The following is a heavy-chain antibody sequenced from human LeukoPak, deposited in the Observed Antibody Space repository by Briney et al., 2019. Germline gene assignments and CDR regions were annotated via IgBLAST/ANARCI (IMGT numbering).Heavy chain of an antibody. Sequence: GASVKVSCKASGFTFTSSAVQWVRQARGQRLEWIGWIVVGSGNTNYAQKFQERVTITRDMSTSTAYMELSSLRSEDTAVYYCAAMDTAMVLYYYYGMDVWGQGTTVTVSS. CDR3: AAMDTAMVLYYYYGMDV. D-gene: IGHD5-18*01. V-gene: IGHV1-58*01. CDR2: IVVGSGNT. CDR1: GFTFTSSA. J-gene: IGHJ6*02.